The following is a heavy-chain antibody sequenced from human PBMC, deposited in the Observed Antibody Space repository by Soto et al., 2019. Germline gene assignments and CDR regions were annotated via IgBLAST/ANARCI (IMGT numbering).Heavy chain of an antibody. V-gene: IGHV3-30*03. CDR2: IAYDGNDK. J-gene: IGHJ6*02. D-gene: IGHD1-7*01. Sequence: QAQLVESVGGEVQPGRSLRLSCAASEFTFNTYAMHWVRQAPGKGLEWVAVIAYDGNDKYYADSVKGRFNISRDNSKNALYLQMNTLRPEDTAMYYCARDVGNYVPYYYGMDVWGQGTTVTVSS. CDR1: EFTFNTYA. CDR3: ARDVGNYVPYYYGMDV.